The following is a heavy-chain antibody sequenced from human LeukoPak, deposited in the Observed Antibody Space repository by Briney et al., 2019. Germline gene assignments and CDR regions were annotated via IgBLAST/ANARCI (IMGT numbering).Heavy chain of an antibody. D-gene: IGHD4-17*01. Sequence: GGSLRLSCAASGFTFSSYAMNWVRQAPGKGLEWVSAISGSGGSTYYADSVKGRFTISRDNSKNTLFLQMNSLRAEDTAVYYCAKPPPDDYGDYGIYYFDYWGQGTLVTVSS. CDR2: ISGSGGST. J-gene: IGHJ4*02. CDR3: AKPPPDDYGDYGIYYFDY. CDR1: GFTFSSYA. V-gene: IGHV3-23*01.